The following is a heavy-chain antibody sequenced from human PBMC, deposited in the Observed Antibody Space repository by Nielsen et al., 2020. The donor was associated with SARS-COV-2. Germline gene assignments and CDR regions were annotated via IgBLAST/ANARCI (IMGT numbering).Heavy chain of an antibody. V-gene: IGHV3-23*01. Sequence: GESLKISCAASGFTFSSYEMNWVRHAPGKGLEWVSAISGRGGNTFYADSVKGRFTISRDNSKSTLYLQMNSLSAEDTAIYYCAKSDGGYSYGYPDYWGQGTLVTVSS. CDR1: GFTFSSYE. J-gene: IGHJ4*02. CDR3: AKSDGGYSYGYPDY. CDR2: ISGRGGNT. D-gene: IGHD5-18*01.